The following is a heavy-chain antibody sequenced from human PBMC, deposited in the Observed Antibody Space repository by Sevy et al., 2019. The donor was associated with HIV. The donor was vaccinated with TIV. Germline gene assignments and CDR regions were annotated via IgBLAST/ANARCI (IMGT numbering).Heavy chain of an antibody. D-gene: IGHD2-15*01. CDR2: ISSGSSYT. CDR1: GFTFSDYY. CDR3: ARALSGYSSFDY. V-gene: IGHV3-11*06. J-gene: IGHJ4*02. Sequence: GGSLRLSCAASGFTFSDYYMSWIRQAPAKGLEWVSYISSGSSYTDYADSVKGRFTISRDNAKSSLSLQMNSLRVDDTAVYYCARALSGYSSFDYWGQGIPVTVSS.